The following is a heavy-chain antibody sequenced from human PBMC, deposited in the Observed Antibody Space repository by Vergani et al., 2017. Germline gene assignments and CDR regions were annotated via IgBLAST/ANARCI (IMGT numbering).Heavy chain of an antibody. V-gene: IGHV3-30*02. Sequence: QVQLVESGGGVVQRGGSLRLSCATSGFTLSNYDMQWIRQGPGKGLEFVAFIQFDGSNQYYADSVKGRFTLSRDFSKNTLYLQMNSLRTDDTATYYCAKHFRGWGIGYGGQGTQVMVSS. J-gene: IGHJ4*02. CDR1: GFTLSNYD. D-gene: IGHD3-16*01. CDR2: IQFDGSNQ. CDR3: AKHFRGWGIGY.